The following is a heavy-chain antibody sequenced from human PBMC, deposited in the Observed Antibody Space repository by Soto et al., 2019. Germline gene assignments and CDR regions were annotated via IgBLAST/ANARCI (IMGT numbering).Heavy chain of an antibody. V-gene: IGHV1-69*13. D-gene: IGHD3-10*01. CDR2: IIPIFGTA. Sequence: GASVKVSCKASGGTFSSYAISWVRQAPGQGLEWMGGIIPIFGTANYAQKFQGRVTITADESTSTAYMELSSLRSEDTAVYYCARVRISFGELSHYYYGMDVWGQGTTVTVSS. CDR3: ARVRISFGELSHYYYGMDV. J-gene: IGHJ6*02. CDR1: GGTFSSYA.